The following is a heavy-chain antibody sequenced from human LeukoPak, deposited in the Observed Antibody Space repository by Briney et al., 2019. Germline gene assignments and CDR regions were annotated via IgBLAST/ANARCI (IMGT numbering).Heavy chain of an antibody. D-gene: IGHD3-10*01. CDR2: IYYSGST. CDR1: GGSISSYY. J-gene: IGHJ4*02. CDR3: ARDAHYYGSGSYYNPDYFDY. V-gene: IGHV4-59*01. Sequence: SETLSLTCTVSGGSISSYYWSWIRQPPGKGLEWIGYIYYSGSTNYNPSLKSRVTISVDTSKNQFSLKLSSVTAADTAVYYCARDAHYYGSGSYYNPDYFDYWGQGTLVTVSS.